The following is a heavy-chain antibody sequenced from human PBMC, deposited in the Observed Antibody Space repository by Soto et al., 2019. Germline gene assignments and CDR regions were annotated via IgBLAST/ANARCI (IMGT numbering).Heavy chain of an antibody. CDR3: GETPKGKGTVVTRYVFDI. CDR1: GYAFTSYG. V-gene: IGHV1-18*04. D-gene: IGHD3-16*01. Sequence: QVQLVQSGAEVKKPGASVKVSCKASGYAFTSYGISWVRQAPGQGLEWMGWISVYNGNTNYAQKLQGRVTMTTDTSKSQGQKELRNLGTDDQGLNYRGETPKGKGTVVTRYVFDIWGQGTMVTVSS. CDR2: ISVYNGNT. J-gene: IGHJ3*02.